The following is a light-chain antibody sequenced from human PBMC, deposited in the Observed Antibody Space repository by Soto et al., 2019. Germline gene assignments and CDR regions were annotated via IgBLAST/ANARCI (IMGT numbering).Light chain of an antibody. V-gene: IGLV1-40*01. CDR2: ATN. CDR3: QSYDTSLSGSL. Sequence: QSVLTQPPSVSGAPGQRVTISCTGSSSNIGAGYDVHWYQQLPGTAPKLLIYATNNRPSGVPDRFSGSKSGTSASLAITGLQAEDEADYYCQSYDTSLSGSLFGGGTKLTVL. J-gene: IGLJ2*01. CDR1: SSNIGAGYD.